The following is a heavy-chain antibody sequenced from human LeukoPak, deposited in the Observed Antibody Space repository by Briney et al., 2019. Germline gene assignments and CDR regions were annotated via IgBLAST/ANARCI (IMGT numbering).Heavy chain of an antibody. Sequence: SVKVSCKASGGTFSSYAISWVRQAPGQGLEWMGGIIPIFGTANYAQKFQGRVTITADKSPSTAYMELSSLRSEDTAVYYCARMSYCSGGSCLGFGMDVWGKGTTVTVSS. CDR1: GGTFSSYA. CDR2: IIPIFGTA. CDR3: ARMSYCSGGSCLGFGMDV. V-gene: IGHV1-69*06. D-gene: IGHD2-15*01. J-gene: IGHJ6*04.